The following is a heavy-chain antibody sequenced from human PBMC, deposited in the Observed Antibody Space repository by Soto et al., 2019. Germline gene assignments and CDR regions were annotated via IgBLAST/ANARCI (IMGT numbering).Heavy chain of an antibody. J-gene: IGHJ4*02. Sequence: EVQLLESGGGLVQPGGSLRLSCAASGFTFSNYAMTWVRQAPGKGLEWVSGISGSGGNTYYADSVKGRFTISRDNSKNTLYLQMNSLTTEDTALYYCAKDKDSAAGRGYFDYWGQGTLVTVSS. CDR1: GFTFSNYA. D-gene: IGHD6-13*01. CDR3: AKDKDSAAGRGYFDY. CDR2: ISGSGGNT. V-gene: IGHV3-23*01.